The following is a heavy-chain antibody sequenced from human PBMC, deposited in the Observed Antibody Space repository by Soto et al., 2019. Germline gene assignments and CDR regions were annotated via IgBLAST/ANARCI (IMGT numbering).Heavy chain of an antibody. CDR3: ARLRASSWYLGGYLDY. V-gene: IGHV3-11*06. Sequence: QVQLVESGGGLVKPGGSLRLSCTASGFTFSDYYMSWIRQAPGKGLEWVSYIVIGSDYTNYADSVKGRITISRDNAKNSLYLEMNSLRAEDTAVYYCARLRASSWYLGGYLDYWGQGTLVTVSS. J-gene: IGHJ4*02. CDR2: IVIGSDYT. D-gene: IGHD6-13*01. CDR1: GFTFSDYY.